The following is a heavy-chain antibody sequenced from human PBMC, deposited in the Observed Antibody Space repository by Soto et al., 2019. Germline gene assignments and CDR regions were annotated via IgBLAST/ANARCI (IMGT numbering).Heavy chain of an antibody. CDR3: ARTAAAGTRYYGMDV. D-gene: IGHD6-13*01. Sequence: QVQLVESGGGVVQPGGSLRLSCAASGFTFTSYAIHWVRQAPGKGLEGVAAVSYDGNDNYYADFVKGRFTISRDNSKDTLNLQMDSLRPEDTAVYSCARTAAAGTRYYGMDVWGQGTTVTVS. CDR2: VSYDGNDN. V-gene: IGHV3-30*01. CDR1: GFTFTSYA. J-gene: IGHJ6*02.